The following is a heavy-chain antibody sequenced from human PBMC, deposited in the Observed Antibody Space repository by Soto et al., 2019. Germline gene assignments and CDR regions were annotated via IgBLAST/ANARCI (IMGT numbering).Heavy chain of an antibody. J-gene: IGHJ4*02. Sequence: QVQLLQSGTEVKRPGSSVKVSCRASGVSFNSYGFAWVRQAPGRGLEWVGKINPASQLRNYEQSLQGRVTITADTSTRTAYMELSVLTSEDTAVYYCARMNLARLDHWGQGTLVTVSS. D-gene: IGHD1-7*01. CDR2: INPASQLR. CDR3: ARMNLARLDH. CDR1: GVSFNSYG. V-gene: IGHV1-69*09.